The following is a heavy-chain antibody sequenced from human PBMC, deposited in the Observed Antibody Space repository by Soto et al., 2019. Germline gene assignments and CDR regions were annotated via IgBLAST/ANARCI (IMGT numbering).Heavy chain of an antibody. Sequence: ETLSLTCTVSGGSISSYYWSCIRQPPGKGLEWIGYIYYSGSTNYNPSLKSRVTISVDTSKNQFSLKLSSVTAADTAVYYCARRSVSCFDYWGQETLVTFSS. V-gene: IGHV4-59*08. CDR1: GGSISSYY. CDR3: ARRSVSCFDY. J-gene: IGHJ4*02. CDR2: IYYSGST.